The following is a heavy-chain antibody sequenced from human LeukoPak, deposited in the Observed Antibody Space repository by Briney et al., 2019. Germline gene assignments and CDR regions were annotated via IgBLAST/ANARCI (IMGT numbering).Heavy chain of an antibody. CDR3: AKVGAAATGFPFDY. CDR1: GFTFSSYA. CDR2: ISGSGGST. J-gene: IGHJ4*02. Sequence: GGSLRLSCAAPGFTFSSYAMSWVRQAPGKGLEWVSAISGSGGSTYYADSVKGRFTISRDNSKNTLYLQMNSLRAEDTAVYYCAKVGAAATGFPFDYWGQGTLVTVSS. D-gene: IGHD2-15*01. V-gene: IGHV3-23*01.